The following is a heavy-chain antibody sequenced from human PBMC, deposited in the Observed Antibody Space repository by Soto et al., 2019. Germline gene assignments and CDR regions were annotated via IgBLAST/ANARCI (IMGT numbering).Heavy chain of an antibody. D-gene: IGHD3-9*01. J-gene: IGHJ6*02. CDR1: GYTFTSYY. Sequence: SVKVSCKASGYTFTSYYMHWVRQAPGQGLEWMGIINPSGGITSYAQKFQGRVTMTRDTSTSTVYMELSSLRSEDTAVYYCAREGGYYDILTGYYLPDYYYYGMDVWGQGTTVTVSS. V-gene: IGHV1-46*01. CDR2: INPSGGIT. CDR3: AREGGYYDILTGYYLPDYYYYGMDV.